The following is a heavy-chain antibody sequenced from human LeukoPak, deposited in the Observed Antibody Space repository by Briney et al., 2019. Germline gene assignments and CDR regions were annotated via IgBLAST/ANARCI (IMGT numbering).Heavy chain of an antibody. D-gene: IGHD4-23*01. CDR1: GGSISNGGYY. CDR3: ARGHGGNSRVWYYFDY. V-gene: IGHV4-31*03. Sequence: PSETLSLTCTASGGSISNGGYYWSWIRQHPGKGLEWIGYIYYSGSTYYNPSLKSRVTISVDTSKNQFSLKLSSVTAADTAVYYCARGHGGNSRVWYYFDYWGQGTLVTVSS. CDR2: IYYSGST. J-gene: IGHJ4*02.